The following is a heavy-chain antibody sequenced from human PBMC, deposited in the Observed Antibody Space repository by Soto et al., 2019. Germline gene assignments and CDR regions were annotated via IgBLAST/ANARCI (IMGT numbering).Heavy chain of an antibody. Sequence: TLSLTCTVSGGSISSYYWTWIRQPPGKGLEWIGYIYYSGSTNYNPSLKSRVTISVDTSKNQFSLKLSSVTAADTAVYYCAREVVYYFDYWGQGTLVTVSS. CDR2: IYYSGST. CDR3: AREVVYYFDY. D-gene: IGHD2-15*01. J-gene: IGHJ4*02. V-gene: IGHV4-59*01. CDR1: GGSISSYY.